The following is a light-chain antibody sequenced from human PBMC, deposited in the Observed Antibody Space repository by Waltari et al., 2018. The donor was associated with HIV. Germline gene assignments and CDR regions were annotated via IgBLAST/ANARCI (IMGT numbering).Light chain of an antibody. Sequence: QSVLTQPPSASGTPGQRVTISCSGSGSNIGSNYVYWYQHLPGTAPKLLIYRNNQRPSGVPDRFSGSKSGTSASLAIGGLRSEDEADYYCAAWDDSRRGVFGGGTKLTVL. CDR2: RNN. CDR3: AAWDDSRRGV. CDR1: GSNIGSNY. J-gene: IGLJ2*01. V-gene: IGLV1-47*01.